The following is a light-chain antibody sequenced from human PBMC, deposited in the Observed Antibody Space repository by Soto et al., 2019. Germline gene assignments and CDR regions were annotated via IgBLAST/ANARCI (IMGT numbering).Light chain of an antibody. CDR2: DAS. J-gene: IGKJ1*01. CDR3: QQYYSVPPT. V-gene: IGKV3-11*01. Sequence: EIVLTQSPATLSLSPGERATLSCRASQSVSVYLAWYQQKPGQAPRLLISDASDRAAGVPVRFSGSGSGTDFTLTISSLQAEDVAVYYCQQYYSVPPTFGQGTKVDIK. CDR1: QSVSVY.